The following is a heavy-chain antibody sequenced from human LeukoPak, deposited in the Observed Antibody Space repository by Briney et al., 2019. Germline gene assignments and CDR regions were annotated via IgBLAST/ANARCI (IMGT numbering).Heavy chain of an antibody. J-gene: IGHJ4*02. CDR2: IYTSGST. Sequence: PSETLSLTCTVSGGSISSYYWSWLRQPAGKGLEWIGRIYTSGSTNYNPSLKSQVTMSVDTSKNQFSLKLSSVTAADTAVYYCARAGYDFWSGDEVGDYFDYWGQGTLVTVAS. V-gene: IGHV4-4*07. CDR3: ARAGYDFWSGDEVGDYFDY. CDR1: GGSISSYY. D-gene: IGHD3-3*01.